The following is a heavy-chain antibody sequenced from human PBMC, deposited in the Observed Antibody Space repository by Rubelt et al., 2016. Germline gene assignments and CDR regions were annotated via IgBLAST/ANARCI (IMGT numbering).Heavy chain of an antibody. CDR3: ARDEGYSYGVTLDY. D-gene: IGHD5-18*01. CDR1: GFTLSTYA. CDR2: ISYEGSDK. V-gene: IGHV3-30*04. J-gene: IGHJ4*02. Sequence: GGGVVQPGRSLRLSCAASGFTLSTYALHWVRQAPGKGLEWVAVISYEGSDKNYADPVKGRFTISRDNSRNTLYLQMSSLRVEDTAVYYCARDEGYSYGVTLDYWGQGNPVT.